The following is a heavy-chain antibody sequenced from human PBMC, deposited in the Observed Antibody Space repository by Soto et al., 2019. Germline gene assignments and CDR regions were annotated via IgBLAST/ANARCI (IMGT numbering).Heavy chain of an antibody. D-gene: IGHD6-19*01. CDR1: GFTFSSYA. J-gene: IGHJ6*02. CDR2: ISGSGGST. V-gene: IGHV3-23*01. CDR3: AKVMAVAGEYYYPGMDV. Sequence: GGSLRLSCAASGFTFSSYAMSWVRQAPGKGLEWVSAISGSGGSTYYADSVKGRFTISRDNSKNTLYLQMNSLRAEDTAVYYCAKVMAVAGEYYYPGMDVWGQGTTDTVSS.